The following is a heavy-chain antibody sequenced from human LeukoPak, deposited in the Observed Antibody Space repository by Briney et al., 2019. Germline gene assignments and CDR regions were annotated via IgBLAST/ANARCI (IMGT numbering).Heavy chain of an antibody. V-gene: IGHV4-34*01. CDR1: GGSFSGYY. CDR3: ASLTVTTSGGY. CDR2: VNHSGST. J-gene: IGHJ4*02. Sequence: SETLSLTCAVYGGSFSGYYWSWIRQPPGKGLEWIGEVNHSGSTNYNPSLKSRVTLSVDTSKNQFSLNLISVTAADTAVYYCASLTVTTSGGYWGQGTLVTVSS. D-gene: IGHD4-17*01.